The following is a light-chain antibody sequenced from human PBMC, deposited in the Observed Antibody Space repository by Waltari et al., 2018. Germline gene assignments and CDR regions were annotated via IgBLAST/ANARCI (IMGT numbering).Light chain of an antibody. CDR2: YVF. Sequence: EIVLTQSPDFQSVTPKEKVTITCRASQSIGSSLHWYQQKPGQSPKLLYKYVFQAFSGGPSRFSGSGSGTDFTLTISGLEAEDAATYYCHQSNSIPYTFGQGTKLEIK. CDR1: QSIGSS. V-gene: IGKV6-21*01. CDR3: HQSNSIPYT. J-gene: IGKJ2*01.